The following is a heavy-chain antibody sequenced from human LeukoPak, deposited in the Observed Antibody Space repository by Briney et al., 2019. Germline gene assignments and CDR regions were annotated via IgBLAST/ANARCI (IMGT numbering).Heavy chain of an antibody. CDR3: ARSSSYRDFDY. V-gene: IGHV5-51*01. Sequence: ESLKISCKGSGYSFTSYWIAWVRQMPEKGLEWMGIIYPDDSDTRYSPSFQGQVTISADKSISTAYLQWSSLKASDTAMYYCARSSSYRDFDYWGQGTLVTVSS. CDR2: IYPDDSDT. CDR1: GYSFTSYW. J-gene: IGHJ4*02. D-gene: IGHD1-26*01.